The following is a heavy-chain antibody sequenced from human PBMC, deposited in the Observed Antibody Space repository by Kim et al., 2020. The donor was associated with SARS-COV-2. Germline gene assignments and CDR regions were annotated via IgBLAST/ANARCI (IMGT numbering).Heavy chain of an antibody. CDR1: GGTFSSYA. CDR2: IIPILGIA. D-gene: IGHD3-22*01. CDR3: ARILRSSSDHGYYGMDV. Sequence: SVKVSCKASGGTFSSYAISWVRQAPGQGLEWMGRIIPILGIANYAQKFQGRVTITADKSTSTAYMELSSLRSEDTAVYYCARILRSSSDHGYYGMDVWGQGTTVTVSS. J-gene: IGHJ6*02. V-gene: IGHV1-69*04.